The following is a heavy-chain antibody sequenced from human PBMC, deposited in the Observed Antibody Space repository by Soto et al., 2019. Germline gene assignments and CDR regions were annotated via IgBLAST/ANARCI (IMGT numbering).Heavy chain of an antibody. CDR3: ARALYDFWSGYKTNYYFDY. CDR1: GGSISSGGYY. V-gene: IGHV4-31*03. J-gene: IGHJ4*02. Sequence: QVQLQESGPGLVKPSQTLSLTCTVSGGSISSGGYYWSWIRQHPWKGLEWIGYIYYSGSTYYNPSLKSRVTISVDTSKNQFSLKLSSVTAADTAVYYCARALYDFWSGYKTNYYFDYWGQGTLVTVSS. D-gene: IGHD3-3*01. CDR2: IYYSGST.